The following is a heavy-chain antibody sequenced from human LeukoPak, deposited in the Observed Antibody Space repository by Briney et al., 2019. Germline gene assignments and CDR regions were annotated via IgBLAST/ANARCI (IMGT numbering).Heavy chain of an antibody. CDR2: VSGTGGTT. CDR1: GFTFTSYG. D-gene: IGHD5-18*01. J-gene: IGHJ4*02. V-gene: IGHV3-23*01. Sequence: GGSLRLSCVASGFTFTSYGMSWVRQAPGKGLEWVSSVSGTGGTTYYADSVKGRFTISRDNSQNTLFLQMNSLRAEDTALYYCAKNSGYSYGRNDYWGQGALVTVSS. CDR3: AKNSGYSYGRNDY.